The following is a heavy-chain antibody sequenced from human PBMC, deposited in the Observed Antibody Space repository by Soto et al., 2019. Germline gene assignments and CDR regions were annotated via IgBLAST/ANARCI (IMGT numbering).Heavy chain of an antibody. CDR3: ARGWQQQVLGY. J-gene: IGHJ4*02. V-gene: IGHV4-34*01. CDR1: GGSFSGYY. CDR2: INHSGTT. Sequence: SETLSLTCAVYGGSFSGYYWTWIRQPPGKGLEWIGEINHSGTTNYSPSLKSRVTIPADMSKNQFSLKLSSVTAADTAVYYCARGWQQQVLGYWGQGTLVTVSS. D-gene: IGHD6-13*01.